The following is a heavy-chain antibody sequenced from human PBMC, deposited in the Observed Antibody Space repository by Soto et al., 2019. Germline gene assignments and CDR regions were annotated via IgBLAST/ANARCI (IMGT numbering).Heavy chain of an antibody. V-gene: IGHV4-39*01. CDR3: ARRYFDWLFDY. CDR2: IYYSGST. Sequence: QLQLQESGPGLVKPSETLSLTCTVSGGSISSSSYYWGWIRQPPGKGLEWLGSIYYSGSTYYHPSLKSRVTISVDTSKNQFSLKLSSVTAADTAVYYCARRYFDWLFDYWGQGTLVTVSS. J-gene: IGHJ4*02. CDR1: GGSISSSSYY. D-gene: IGHD3-9*01.